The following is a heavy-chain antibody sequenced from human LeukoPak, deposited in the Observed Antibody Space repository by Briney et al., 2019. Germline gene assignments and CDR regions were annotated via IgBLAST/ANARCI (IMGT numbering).Heavy chain of an antibody. V-gene: IGHV3-23*01. D-gene: IGHD6-19*01. CDR2: ISGSGSTT. J-gene: IGHJ4*02. Sequence: GGSLRPSCAASGFTFSTYAMSWVRQAPGKGLEWVSVISGSGSTTYYADSVKGRFSISRDNSKNTLYLEMNSLRAEDTAVYYCAKGRQWLASHYFDYWGQGTLVTVPS. CDR3: AKGRQWLASHYFDY. CDR1: GFTFSTYA.